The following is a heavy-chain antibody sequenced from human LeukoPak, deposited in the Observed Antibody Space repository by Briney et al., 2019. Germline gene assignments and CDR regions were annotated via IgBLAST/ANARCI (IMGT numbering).Heavy chain of an antibody. V-gene: IGHV4-59*11. D-gene: IGHD5-18*01. J-gene: IGHJ4*02. Sequence: SETLSLTCAVSGASMNTHYWSWIRQPPGKGLEWIGYMLDTVTTKDNPSLKSRFTLSADTSKAQFSLRLTSVTAADTAVYYCATIKRGNIFGYFDFWGQGIPVTVSS. CDR3: ATIKRGNIFGYFDF. CDR1: GASMNTHY. CDR2: MLDTVTT.